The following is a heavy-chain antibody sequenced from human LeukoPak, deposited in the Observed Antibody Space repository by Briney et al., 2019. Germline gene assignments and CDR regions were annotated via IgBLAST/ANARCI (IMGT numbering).Heavy chain of an antibody. CDR3: ARWCSSTSCPPRAEYFQH. J-gene: IGHJ1*01. V-gene: IGHV4-30-2*01. Sequence: SETLSLTCTVSGGSISSGGYYWSWIRQPPGKGLEWIGYIYHSGSTYYNPSLKSRVTISVDRSKNQFSLKLSSVTAADTAVYYCARWCSSTSCPPRAEYFQHWGQGTLVTVSS. D-gene: IGHD2-2*01. CDR1: GGSISSGGYY. CDR2: IYHSGST.